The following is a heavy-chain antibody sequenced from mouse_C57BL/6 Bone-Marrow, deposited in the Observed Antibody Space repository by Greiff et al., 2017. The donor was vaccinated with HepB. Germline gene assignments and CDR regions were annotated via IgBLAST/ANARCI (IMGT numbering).Heavy chain of an antibody. Sequence: EVMLVESGGGLVKLGGSLKLSCAPPGFLLGTYAMSGVRQTPEKRLEWVATISDGGSYTYYPDNVKGRFTTSRDNAKNNLYLQMSHLKSEDTAMYYCARGGPTIVTTWYFDVWGTGTTVTVSS. CDR1: GFLLGTYA. D-gene: IGHD2-5*01. J-gene: IGHJ1*03. CDR2: ISDGGSYT. V-gene: IGHV5-4*03. CDR3: ARGGPTIVTTWYFDV.